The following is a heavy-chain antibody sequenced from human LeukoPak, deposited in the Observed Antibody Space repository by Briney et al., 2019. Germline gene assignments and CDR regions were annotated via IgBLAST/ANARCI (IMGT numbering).Heavy chain of an antibody. CDR3: AFSKYTYDYAMDV. Sequence: RAGGSLRLSCEASGLTFSSYAMSWVRQTPGKGLEGVSHISRTGDSTIYGDAVKGRFTISRDNSKNVLNLQMNSLRAEDTAVYYCAFSKYTYDYAMDVWGQGTTVTVSS. CDR1: GLTFSSYA. D-gene: IGHD6-6*01. J-gene: IGHJ6*02. V-gene: IGHV3-23*01. CDR2: ISRTGDST.